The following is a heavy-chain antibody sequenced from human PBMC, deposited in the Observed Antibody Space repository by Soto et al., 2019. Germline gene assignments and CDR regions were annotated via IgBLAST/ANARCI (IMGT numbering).Heavy chain of an antibody. CDR3: ANDAGTYYYDSSGYSDY. V-gene: IGHV3-23*01. D-gene: IGHD3-22*01. J-gene: IGHJ4*02. CDR2: ISGSGGST. CDR1: GFTFSGYA. Sequence: GGSLRLSCAASGFTFSGYAMSRVRQAPGKGLEWVSAISGSGGSTYYADSVKGRFTISRDNSKNTLYLQMNSLRAEDTAVYYCANDAGTYYYDSSGYSDYWGQGTLVTVSS.